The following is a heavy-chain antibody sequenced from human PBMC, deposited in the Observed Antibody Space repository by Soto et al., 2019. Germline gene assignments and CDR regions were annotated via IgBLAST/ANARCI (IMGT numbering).Heavy chain of an antibody. J-gene: IGHJ4*02. Sequence: GGSLRLSCAASGFTFSSYSMNWVRQAPGKGLEWVSYISSSSSTIYYADSVKGRFTISRDNAKNSLYLQMNSLRDEDTAVYYCARGMTVVVPAATPNWGQGTLVTVSS. CDR2: ISSSSSTI. D-gene: IGHD2-2*01. CDR1: GFTFSSYS. CDR3: ARGMTVVVPAATPN. V-gene: IGHV3-48*02.